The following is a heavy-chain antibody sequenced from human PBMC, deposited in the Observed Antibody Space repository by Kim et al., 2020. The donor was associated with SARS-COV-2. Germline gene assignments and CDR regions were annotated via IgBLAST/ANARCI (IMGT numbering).Heavy chain of an antibody. Sequence: SVKVSCKASGGTFSSYAISWVRQAPGQGLEWMGGIIPIFGTANYAQKFQGRVTITADESTSTAYMELSSLRSEDTAVYYCASSSHLRLGELSLYAPLGYFDYWGQGTLVTVSS. J-gene: IGHJ4*02. CDR2: IIPIFGTA. D-gene: IGHD3-16*02. V-gene: IGHV1-69*13. CDR1: GGTFSSYA. CDR3: ASSSHLRLGELSLYAPLGYFDY.